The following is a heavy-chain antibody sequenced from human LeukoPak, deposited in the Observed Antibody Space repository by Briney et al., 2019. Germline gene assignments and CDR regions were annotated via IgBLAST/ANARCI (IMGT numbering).Heavy chain of an antibody. CDR1: GGSISYYY. D-gene: IGHD6-19*01. CDR3: ARENYSSGWYGIIDY. V-gene: IGHV4-59*01. J-gene: IGHJ4*02. Sequence: SETLSLTCTVSGGSISYYYWSWIRQPPGKGLEWIGYIYYSGNTNYNPSLKSRVTISVDTSKNQFSLKLSSVTAADTAVYYCARENYSSGWYGIIDYWGQGTLVTVSS. CDR2: IYYSGNT.